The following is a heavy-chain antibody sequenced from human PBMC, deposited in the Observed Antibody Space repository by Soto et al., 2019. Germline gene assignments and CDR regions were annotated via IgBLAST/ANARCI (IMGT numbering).Heavy chain of an antibody. CDR2: ISSSSYTI. V-gene: IGHV3-48*02. CDR3: ARDVRAAGYYYGMEV. J-gene: IGHJ6*02. Sequence: EVQLVESGGGLVQPGGSLRLSCAASGFTLNDYSMNWVRQAAGKGPEWVSYISSSSYTIYYADSVKGRFTISRDNARNSLYLQMNSLRDEDTAVYYCARDVRAAGYYYGMEVWGQGTTVTVSS. CDR1: GFTLNDYS.